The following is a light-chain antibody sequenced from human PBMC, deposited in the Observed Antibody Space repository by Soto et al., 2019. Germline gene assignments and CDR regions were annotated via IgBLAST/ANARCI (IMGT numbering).Light chain of an antibody. Sequence: DIQMTQSPSSLSASVGDRVTITCRASQSIVTYLNWYLQKPGKAPKLLIYAASNLQSGVPSRFSGSGSGTDFNLTITSLQPEDIATYFCQQSYSTPPWTFGQGTKVEIK. CDR2: AAS. CDR3: QQSYSTPPWT. J-gene: IGKJ1*01. CDR1: QSIVTY. V-gene: IGKV1-39*01.